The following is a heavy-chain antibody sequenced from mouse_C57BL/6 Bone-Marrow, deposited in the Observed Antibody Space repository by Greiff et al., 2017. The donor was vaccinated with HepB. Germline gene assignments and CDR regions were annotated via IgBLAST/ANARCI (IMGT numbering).Heavy chain of an antibody. D-gene: IGHD1-1*01. CDR3: LYYYGDY. J-gene: IGHJ2*01. Sequence: QVQLQQSGAELARPGASVKLSCKASGYTFTSYGISWVKQRTGQGLEWIGEIYPRSGNTYYNEKFKGKATLTADTSSSTAYMELRSVTSEDSAVYCCLYYYGDYWGQGTTLTVSS. V-gene: IGHV1-81*01. CDR1: GYTFTSYG. CDR2: IYPRSGNT.